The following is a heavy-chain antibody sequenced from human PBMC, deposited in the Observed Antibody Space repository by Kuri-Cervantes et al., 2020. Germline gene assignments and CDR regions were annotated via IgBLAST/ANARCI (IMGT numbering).Heavy chain of an antibody. CDR3: ARAAMGSIEFTMVRGGPRFSNYYYYGMDV. Sequence: ASVKVSCKVSGYTLTELSMHWVRQAPGKGLEWMGGFDPEDGETIYAQKFQGRVTMTEDTSTDTAYMELSSLRSEDTAVYYCARAAMGSIEFTMVRGGPRFSNYYYYGMDVWGQGTTVTVSS. CDR2: FDPEDGET. V-gene: IGHV1-24*01. D-gene: IGHD3-10*01. CDR1: GYTLTELS. J-gene: IGHJ6*02.